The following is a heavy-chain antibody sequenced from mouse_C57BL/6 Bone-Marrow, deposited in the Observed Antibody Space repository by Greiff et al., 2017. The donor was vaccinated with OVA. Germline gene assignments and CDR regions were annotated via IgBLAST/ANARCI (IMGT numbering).Heavy chain of an antibody. CDR3: TRTHYYGSIYYAMDY. CDR1: GFTFSSYA. Sequence: EVMLVESGEGLVKPGGSLKLSCAASGFTFSSYAMSWVRQTPEKRLEWVAYISSGGDYIYYADTVKGRFTISRDNARNTLYLQMSSLKSDDTAMYYCTRTHYYGSIYYAMDYWGQGTSVTVSS. V-gene: IGHV5-9-1*02. CDR2: ISSGGDYI. J-gene: IGHJ4*01. D-gene: IGHD1-1*01.